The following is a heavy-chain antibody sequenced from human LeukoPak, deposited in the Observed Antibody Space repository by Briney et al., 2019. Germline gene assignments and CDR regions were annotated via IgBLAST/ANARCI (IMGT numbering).Heavy chain of an antibody. V-gene: IGHV1-18*01. CDR3: ASGDGFLYYFDF. D-gene: IGHD5-24*01. Sequence: SVKVSCKASGYTFTTYGISWVRQAPGQGLEWMGWISAYNGNTNYAQKLQGRVTMTTDTSTSTAYMELRSLTSDDTAVYYCASGDGFLYYFDFWGQGTLVTVSS. J-gene: IGHJ4*02. CDR1: GYTFTTYG. CDR2: ISAYNGNT.